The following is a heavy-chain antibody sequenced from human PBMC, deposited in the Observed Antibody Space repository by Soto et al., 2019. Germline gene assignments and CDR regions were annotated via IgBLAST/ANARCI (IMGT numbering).Heavy chain of an antibody. CDR1: GFTFSSYG. D-gene: IGHD3-22*01. Sequence: PGGSLRLSCAASGFTFSSYGMHWVRQAPGKGLEWVAVISYDGSNKYYADSVKGRFTISRDNSKNTLYLQMNSLRAEDTAVYYCAKGRHYYDSSGYSYYFDYWGQGTLVTVSS. CDR2: ISYDGSNK. V-gene: IGHV3-30*18. J-gene: IGHJ4*02. CDR3: AKGRHYYDSSGYSYYFDY.